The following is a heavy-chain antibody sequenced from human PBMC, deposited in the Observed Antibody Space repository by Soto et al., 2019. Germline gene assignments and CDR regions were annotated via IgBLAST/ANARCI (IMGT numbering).Heavy chain of an antibody. CDR3: TRAAWDCTSASCLINH. CDR2: INSDGSST. Sequence: EVQLVESAGGLVQPGGSLRLSCAASGYTFSNFWMHWVRQVPGKGLVWVSRINSDGSSTTYADSVKGRFTISRDNARNTLYLQMNSLRVDDTAVYYCTRAAWDCTSASCLINHWGQGTLVIVSS. V-gene: IGHV3-74*03. J-gene: IGHJ5*02. D-gene: IGHD2-8*02. CDR1: GYTFSNFW.